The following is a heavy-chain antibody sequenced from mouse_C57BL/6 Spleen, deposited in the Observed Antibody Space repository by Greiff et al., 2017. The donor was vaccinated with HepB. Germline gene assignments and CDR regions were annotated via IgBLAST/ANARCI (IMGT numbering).Heavy chain of an antibody. J-gene: IGHJ3*01. V-gene: IGHV1-55*01. CDR3: AREGFYYYGSSYPSWFAY. Sequence: QVQLQQPGAELVKPGASVKMSCKASGYTFTSYWITWVKQRPGQGLEWIGDIYPGSGSTNYNEKFKSKATLTVDTSSSTAYMQLSSLTSEDSAVYYCAREGFYYYGSSYPSWFAYWGQGTLVTVSA. D-gene: IGHD1-1*01. CDR2: IYPGSGST. CDR1: GYTFTSYW.